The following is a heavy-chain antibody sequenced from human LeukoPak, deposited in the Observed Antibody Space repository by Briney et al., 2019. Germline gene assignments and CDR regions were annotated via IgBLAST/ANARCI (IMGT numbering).Heavy chain of an antibody. CDR1: GFTFSDYY. CDR2: ISSSGSTI. Sequence: PGGSLRLSCAASGFTFSDYYMSWIRQAPGKGLEWVSYISSSGSTIYYADSVKGRFTISRDNAKNSLYLQMNSLRAEDTAVYYCARDREECRTTSQGCFDIWGQGTRVTVSS. D-gene: IGHD2-2*01. V-gene: IGHV3-11*04. J-gene: IGHJ3*02. CDR3: ARDREECRTTSQGCFDI.